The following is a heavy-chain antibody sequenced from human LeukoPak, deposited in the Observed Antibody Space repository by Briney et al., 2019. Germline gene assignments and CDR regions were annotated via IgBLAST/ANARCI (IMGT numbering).Heavy chain of an antibody. J-gene: IGHJ5*02. D-gene: IGHD4-17*01. CDR1: GFTFSSYG. CDR2: IRYDGSNK. V-gene: IGHV3-30*02. CDR3: AKPSYSTTVTTGFDP. Sequence: GGSLRLSCAASGFTFSSYGMHWVRQAPGKGLEWVAFIRYDGSNKYYADSVKGRFTISRDNAKNSLYLQMNNLRAEDTAVYYCAKPSYSTTVTTGFDPWGQGTLVTVSS.